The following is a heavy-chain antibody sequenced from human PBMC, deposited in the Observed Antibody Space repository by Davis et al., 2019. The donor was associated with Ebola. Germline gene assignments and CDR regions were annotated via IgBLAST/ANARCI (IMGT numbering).Heavy chain of an antibody. CDR3: ARVAAEVSSGSQGYYGMDV. D-gene: IGHD3-22*01. J-gene: IGHJ6*02. Sequence: GESLKISCAASGFTFSDYYMSWIRQAPGKGLEWVSYISSSSSYTNYADSVKGRFTISRDNAKNSLYLQMNSLRAEDTAVYYCARVAAEVSSGSQGYYGMDVWGQGTTVTVSS. CDR2: ISSSSSYT. CDR1: GFTFSDYY. V-gene: IGHV3-11*06.